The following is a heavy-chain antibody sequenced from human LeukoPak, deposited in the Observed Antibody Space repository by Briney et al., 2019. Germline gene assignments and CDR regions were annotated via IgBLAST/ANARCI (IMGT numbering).Heavy chain of an antibody. CDR1: GFTFSSYA. J-gene: IGHJ4*02. CDR3: AKLDSSGYSDY. Sequence: PGGSLRLSCAASGFTFSSYAMHWVRQAPGKGLEWVAVISYDGSNKYYADSVKGRFTISRDNSKNTLYLQMNSLRADDTAIYYCAKLDSSGYSDYWGQGTLVTVSS. D-gene: IGHD3-22*01. V-gene: IGHV3-30-3*02. CDR2: ISYDGSNK.